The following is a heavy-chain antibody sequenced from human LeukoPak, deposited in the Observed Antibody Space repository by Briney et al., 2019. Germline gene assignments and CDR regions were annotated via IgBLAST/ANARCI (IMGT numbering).Heavy chain of an antibody. CDR3: ARSTSAAGTFDY. D-gene: IGHD6-13*01. V-gene: IGHV4-30-4*08. CDR1: GGSISSGDYY. J-gene: IGHJ4*02. Sequence: SETLSLTCTVSGGSISSGDYYWSWIRQPPGKGLEWTGYIYYSGSTYYNPSLKSRVTISVDTSKNQFPLKLSSVTAADTAVYYCARSTSAAGTFDYWGQGTLVTVSS. CDR2: IYYSGST.